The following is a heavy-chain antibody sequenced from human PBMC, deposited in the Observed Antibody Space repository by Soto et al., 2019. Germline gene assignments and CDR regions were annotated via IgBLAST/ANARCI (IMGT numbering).Heavy chain of an antibody. CDR3: AREEGYSYGYRYYFDY. V-gene: IGHV3-7*01. Sequence: EVQLVESGGGLVQPGGSLRLSCAASGFTFSSYWMSWVRQAPGKGLEWVANIKQDGSEKYYVDSVKGRFTISRDNAKNSLYLQMNSLRAEATAVYYCAREEGYSYGYRYYFDYWGQGPLVTVSS. CDR1: GFTFSSYW. D-gene: IGHD5-18*01. J-gene: IGHJ4*02. CDR2: IKQDGSEK.